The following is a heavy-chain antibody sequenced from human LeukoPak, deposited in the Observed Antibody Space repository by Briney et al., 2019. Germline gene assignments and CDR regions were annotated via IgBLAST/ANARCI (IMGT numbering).Heavy chain of an antibody. CDR2: INPNSGGT. V-gene: IGHV1-2*02. Sequence: ASVKVSCKASGYTFTAYHMHWVRQAPGQGLEWMGWINPNSGGTYSAQKFQGRFTMTRDTSISTLYMELSGLTSNDAAVYYCTRGHSTSRSVVVASGDYWGQGTLVTVSS. J-gene: IGHJ4*02. CDR1: GYTFTAYH. D-gene: IGHD2-15*01. CDR3: TRGHSTSRSVVVASGDY.